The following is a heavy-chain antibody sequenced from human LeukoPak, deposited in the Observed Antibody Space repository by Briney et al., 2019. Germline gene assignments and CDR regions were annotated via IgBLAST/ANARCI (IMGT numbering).Heavy chain of an antibody. CDR3: ASWAGGNEPVASFDY. Sequence: ASVKVSCKPTGYSFTAYYIFWMRQAPGQGLECMGWNNLYNGATKYAQRFQSRVTMTRDTSIRTAYMELSRLRSDDTATYYCASWAGGNEPVASFDYWGQGTLVTVSS. CDR2: NNLYNGAT. V-gene: IGHV1-2*02. CDR1: GYSFTAYY. J-gene: IGHJ4*02. D-gene: IGHD1-14*01.